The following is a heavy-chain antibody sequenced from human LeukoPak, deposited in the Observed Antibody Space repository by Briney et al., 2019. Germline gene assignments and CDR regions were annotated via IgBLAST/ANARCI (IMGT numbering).Heavy chain of an antibody. D-gene: IGHD2-2*01. J-gene: IGHJ5*02. CDR3: ASTTPAYCSSTSCLMGGWFDP. Sequence: GGSLRLSCAASGFTVSSNYMSWVRQAPGKGLEWASSISSSSSYIYYADSVKGRFTISRDNAKNSLYLQMNSLRAEDTAVYYCASTTPAYCSSTSCLMGGWFDPWGQGTLVTVSS. CDR1: GFTVSSNY. CDR2: ISSSSSYI. V-gene: IGHV3-21*01.